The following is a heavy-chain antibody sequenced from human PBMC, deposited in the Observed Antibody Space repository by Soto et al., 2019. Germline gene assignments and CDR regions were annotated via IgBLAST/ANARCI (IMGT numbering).Heavy chain of an antibody. CDR1: GGTFTSYT. Sequence: QVQLVQSGAEVKKPGSSVKVSCKASGGTFTSYTITWVRQAPGQGLEWMGGIIPIFATTNYAQKFQGRVTSTADKSTSTAYMELSSLRSEDTAVYYCARLRKQLVRYYGMDVWGQGTTVTVSS. D-gene: IGHD6-6*01. CDR3: ARLRKQLVRYYGMDV. J-gene: IGHJ6*02. V-gene: IGHV1-69*06. CDR2: IIPIFATT.